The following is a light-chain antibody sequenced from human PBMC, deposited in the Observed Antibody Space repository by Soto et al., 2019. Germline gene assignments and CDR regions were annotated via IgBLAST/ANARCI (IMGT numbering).Light chain of an antibody. Sequence: DIQMTQFPPTLSASIGDRVTITCRASQTISSSLAWYQQKPGKAPKLLIYKASTLETGGPSRFSGSGSGTEFTLTISSLQPDDFATYYCQQYDSYSPYTFGQGTRLEIK. CDR1: QTISSS. CDR3: QQYDSYSPYT. J-gene: IGKJ2*01. CDR2: KAS. V-gene: IGKV1-5*03.